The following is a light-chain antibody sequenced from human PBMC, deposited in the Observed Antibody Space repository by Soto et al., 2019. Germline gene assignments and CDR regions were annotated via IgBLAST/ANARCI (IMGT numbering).Light chain of an antibody. CDR3: QHYNDLPLT. CDR2: AAS. J-gene: IGKJ4*01. V-gene: IGKV1-39*01. Sequence: DIHMTQSPSSVSSSLGDRVTITCLASQSISSYLNWYQQKPGKAPKLLMYAASSLQSGVPSRFSGSGSGTEFTLTISSLQSEDFAVYSCQHYNDLPLTFGGGTKVDIK. CDR1: QSISSY.